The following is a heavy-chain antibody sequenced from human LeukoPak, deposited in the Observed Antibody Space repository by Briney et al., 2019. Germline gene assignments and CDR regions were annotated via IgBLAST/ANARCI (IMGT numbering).Heavy chain of an antibody. Sequence: GGSLRLSCAASGFTFSSYGMHWVRQAPGKGLEWVAFIRYDGSNKYYADSVKGRFTISRDNSKNTLYLQMNSLRAEDTAVYYCAKGPGYSYVTGYYYYYYMDVWGKGTAVTVSS. J-gene: IGHJ6*03. V-gene: IGHV3-30*02. CDR1: GFTFSSYG. CDR2: IRYDGSNK. D-gene: IGHD5-18*01. CDR3: AKGPGYSYVTGYYYYYYMDV.